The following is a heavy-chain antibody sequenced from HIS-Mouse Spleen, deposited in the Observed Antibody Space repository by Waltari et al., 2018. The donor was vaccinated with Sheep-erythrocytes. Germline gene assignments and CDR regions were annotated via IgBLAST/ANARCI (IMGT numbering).Heavy chain of an antibody. CDR2: ISSSSRYI. Sequence: EVQLVESGGGLVKPGGSLRLSCAASGFTFSSYSMNWVRPAPGKGLEWGSSISSSSRYIYYADSVKGRFTISRDNAKNSLYLQMTSLRAEDTAVYYCARDTGTDAFDIWGQGTMVTVSS. D-gene: IGHD1-1*01. CDR3: ARDTGTDAFDI. CDR1: GFTFSSYS. J-gene: IGHJ3*02. V-gene: IGHV3-21*01.